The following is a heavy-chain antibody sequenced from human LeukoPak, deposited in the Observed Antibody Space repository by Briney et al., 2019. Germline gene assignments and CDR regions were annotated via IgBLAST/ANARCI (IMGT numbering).Heavy chain of an antibody. D-gene: IGHD1-14*01. CDR1: GGSISSSSYY. CDR2: IYYSGST. Sequence: SETLSLTCAVSGGSISSSSYYWGWIRQPPGKGLEWIGSIYYSGSTYYNPSLKSRVTISVDTSKNQFSLKLSSVTAADTAVYYCARPIRTLLSWFDPWGQGTLVTVSS. V-gene: IGHV4-39*01. CDR3: ARPIRTLLSWFDP. J-gene: IGHJ5*02.